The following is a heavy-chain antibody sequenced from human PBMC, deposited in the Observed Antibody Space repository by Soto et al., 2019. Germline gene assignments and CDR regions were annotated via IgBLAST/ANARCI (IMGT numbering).Heavy chain of an antibody. J-gene: IGHJ4*02. CDR1: GGSISRYS. CDR3: ARGLVETPGGWAY. V-gene: IGHV4-59*01. Sequence: SETLSLTCTASGGSISRYSWSWIRQPPGKGLECIGCIYYSGSTDYNPSLRGRVTISVDTSKNQFSLRLSSVSAADTAVYYCARGLVETPGGWAYWGQGTQVTVSS. CDR2: IYYSGST. D-gene: IGHD1-26*01.